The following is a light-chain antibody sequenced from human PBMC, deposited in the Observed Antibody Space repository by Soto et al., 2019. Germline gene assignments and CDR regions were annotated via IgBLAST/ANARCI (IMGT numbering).Light chain of an antibody. J-gene: IGKJ5*01. V-gene: IGKV3-11*01. CDR1: QTVSSY. CDR3: QQRSNWPPT. Sequence: EIVLTQSPATLSLSPGERATLSCSASQTVSSYLAWYQQKPGQAPRLLIYDASNRATGIPARFSGSGSGTGFTLTISSLEPEDFAVYYCQQRSNWPPTFGQGTRLEIK. CDR2: DAS.